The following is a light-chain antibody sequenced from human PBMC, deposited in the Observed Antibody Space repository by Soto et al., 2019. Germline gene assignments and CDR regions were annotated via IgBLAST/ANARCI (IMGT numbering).Light chain of an antibody. CDR3: QQYGSSPWT. CDR1: QSVSSSY. CDR2: GAS. V-gene: IGKV3-20*01. Sequence: EIVFTQSKGTLSLSPGERATLSCRASQSVSSSYLAWYQQKPGQAPRLLIYGASSRATGIPDRFSGSGSGTDFTLTISRLEPEDFAVYYCQQYGSSPWTFGQGTKV. J-gene: IGKJ1*01.